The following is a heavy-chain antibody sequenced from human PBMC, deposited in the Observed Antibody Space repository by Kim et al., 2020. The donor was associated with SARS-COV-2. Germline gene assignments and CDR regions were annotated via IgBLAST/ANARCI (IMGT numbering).Heavy chain of an antibody. CDR2: IYHSGST. Sequence: SETLSLTCTVSGYSISSGYYWGWIRQPPGKGLEWIGGIYHSGSTYYNPSLKSRVTISVDTSKNQFSRKLSSLTAADTAVYYCASDPKYSSSWYYFDYWGQGTLVTVSS. D-gene: IGHD6-13*01. J-gene: IGHJ4*02. CDR3: ASDPKYSSSWYYFDY. CDR1: GYSISSGYY. V-gene: IGHV4-38-2*02.